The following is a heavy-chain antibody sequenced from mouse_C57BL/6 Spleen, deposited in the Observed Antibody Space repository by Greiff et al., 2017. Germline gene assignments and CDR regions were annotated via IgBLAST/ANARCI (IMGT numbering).Heavy chain of an antibody. Sequence: QVQLKQPGAELVKPGASVKLSCKASGYTFTSYWMHWVKQRPGQGLEWIGMIHPNSGSTNYNEKFKSKATLTVDKSSSTAYMQLSSLTSEDSAVYYCAREKDYAWFAYWGQGTLVTVSA. J-gene: IGHJ3*01. V-gene: IGHV1-64*01. CDR1: GYTFTSYW. CDR2: IHPNSGST. D-gene: IGHD2-4*01. CDR3: AREKDYAWFAY.